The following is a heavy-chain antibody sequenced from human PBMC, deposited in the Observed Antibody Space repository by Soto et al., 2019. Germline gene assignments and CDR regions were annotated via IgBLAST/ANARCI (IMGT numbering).Heavy chain of an antibody. V-gene: IGHV3-11*01. Sequence: PGGSLRLSCAASGFTFSDYYMTWIRQSPGKRLEWVSYISSSGTGIYYADSVKGRFTISRDNAKNSLFLQMSSLRAEDTAVYYCARAYSDAFDIWGQGTMVTVSS. CDR1: GFTFSDYY. CDR2: ISSSGTGI. D-gene: IGHD2-15*01. CDR3: ARAYSDAFDI. J-gene: IGHJ3*02.